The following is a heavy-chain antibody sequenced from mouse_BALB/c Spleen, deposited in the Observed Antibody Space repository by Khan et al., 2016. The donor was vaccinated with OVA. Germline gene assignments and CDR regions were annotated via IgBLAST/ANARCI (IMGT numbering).Heavy chain of an antibody. CDR1: GYSITSDYA. CDR3: ARGGYYYGSSSFAY. V-gene: IGHV3-2*02. D-gene: IGHD1-1*01. CDR2: ISYSGST. Sequence: EVELVESGPGLVKPSQSLSLTCTVTGYSITSDYAWNWIRQFPGNKLEWMGYISYSGSTSYNPSLKSRISITRDTSKNQFFLKLNSVTTEETATYYCARGGYYYGSSSFAYWGQGTLVTVSA. J-gene: IGHJ3*01.